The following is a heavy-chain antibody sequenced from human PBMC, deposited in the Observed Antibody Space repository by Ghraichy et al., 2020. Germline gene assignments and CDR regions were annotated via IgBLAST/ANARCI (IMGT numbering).Heavy chain of an antibody. J-gene: IGHJ6*02. Sequence: GESLNISCAASGFTVSSNYMSWVRQAPGKGLEWVSVIYSGGNPYYADSVKDRFTISRDNSKNTLYLQMNSLRAEDTAVYYCASPSRYYYHGMDVWGQGTTVTVSS. D-gene: IGHD4-11*01. V-gene: IGHV3-66*01. CDR1: GFTVSSNY. CDR2: IYSGGNP. CDR3: ASPSRYYYHGMDV.